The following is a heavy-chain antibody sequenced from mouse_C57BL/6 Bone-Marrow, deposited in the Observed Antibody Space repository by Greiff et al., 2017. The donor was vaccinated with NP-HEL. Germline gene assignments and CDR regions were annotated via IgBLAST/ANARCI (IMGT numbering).Heavy chain of an antibody. CDR2: IWSDGST. CDR3: ARQGEASTMVTTRAMDY. CDR1: GFSLTSYG. D-gene: IGHD2-2*01. Sequence: VKLMESGPGLVAPSQSLSITCTVSGFSLTSYGVHWVRQPPGKGLEWLVVIWSDGSTTYNSALKSRLSISKDNSKCQVFLKMNRLQTDDTAMYYCARQGEASTMVTTRAMDYWGQGTSVTVSS. V-gene: IGHV2-6-1*01. J-gene: IGHJ4*01.